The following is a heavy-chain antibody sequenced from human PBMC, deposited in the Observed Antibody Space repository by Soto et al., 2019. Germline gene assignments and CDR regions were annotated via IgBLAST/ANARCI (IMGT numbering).Heavy chain of an antibody. D-gene: IGHD6-6*01. V-gene: IGHV4-59*11. CDR1: GGSISGHY. CDR2: IYYSGST. Sequence: SETLSLTCTVSGGSISGHYWSWIRQPPGKGLEWIGYIYYSGSTNYNPSLKSRVTISVDTSKNQFSLKLSSVTAADTAVYYCARHSSSGWFDPWGQGTLVTVSS. J-gene: IGHJ5*02. CDR3: ARHSSSGWFDP.